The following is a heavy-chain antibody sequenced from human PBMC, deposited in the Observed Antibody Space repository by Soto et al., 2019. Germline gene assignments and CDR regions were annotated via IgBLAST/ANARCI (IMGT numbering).Heavy chain of an antibody. CDR3: ARGQQWLVGWFDP. Sequence: PSETLSLTCAVYGGSFSGYYWSWIRQPPGKGLEWIGEINHSGSTNYNPSLKSRVTISVDTSKNQFSLKLSSVTAADTAVYYCARGQQWLVGWFDPWGQGTLVTVSS. CDR2: INHSGST. D-gene: IGHD6-19*01. V-gene: IGHV4-34*01. J-gene: IGHJ5*02. CDR1: GGSFSGYY.